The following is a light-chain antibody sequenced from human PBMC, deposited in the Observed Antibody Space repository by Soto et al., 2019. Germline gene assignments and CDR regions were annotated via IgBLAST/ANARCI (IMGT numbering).Light chain of an antibody. CDR2: EDN. Sequence: NFMLTQPHSVSESPGKTVTISCTGSSGSIASNYVQWYQQRPGSAPAIVIYEDNQRPSGVPDRFSASIDSSSNSASLTISGLKTEDEADYYCQTWDSEAVIFGGGTKLTVL. CDR3: QTWDSEAVI. V-gene: IGLV6-57*02. CDR1: SGSIASNY. J-gene: IGLJ2*01.